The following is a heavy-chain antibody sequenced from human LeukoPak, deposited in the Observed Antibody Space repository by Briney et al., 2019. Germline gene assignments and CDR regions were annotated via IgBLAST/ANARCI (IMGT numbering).Heavy chain of an antibody. CDR2: TSSDGSNK. J-gene: IGHJ5*02. V-gene: IGHV3-30*06. Sequence: GRSLRLSCAASGFTFSDYGIHWVRLAPGKGLEWVGVTSSDGSNKFYADSVKGRFTVSRDNSKNTLYLQMNSRRAEDTAVYYCARDNDPDYSSSPGWFDLWGQGTLVTVSS. CDR3: ARDNDPDYSSSPGWFDL. D-gene: IGHD3-22*01. CDR1: GFTFSDYG.